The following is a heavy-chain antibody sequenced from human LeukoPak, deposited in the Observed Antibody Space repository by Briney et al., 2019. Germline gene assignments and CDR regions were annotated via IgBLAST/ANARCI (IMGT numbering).Heavy chain of an antibody. CDR3: GRVGGSYTIDY. Sequence: PGGSLRLSCTASGFTFGDYAMSWVRQAPGKGLEWVGFIRSKAYGGTAEFAASAKGRFTISRDDSKSIAFLQMNSLKTEDTAVYYCGRVGGSYTIDYLGQGTLVTISS. J-gene: IGHJ4*02. CDR1: GFTFGDYA. CDR2: IRSKAYGGTA. V-gene: IGHV3-49*04. D-gene: IGHD1-26*01.